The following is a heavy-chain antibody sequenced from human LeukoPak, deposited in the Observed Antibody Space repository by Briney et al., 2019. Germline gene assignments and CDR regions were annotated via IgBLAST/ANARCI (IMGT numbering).Heavy chain of an antibody. CDR2: IYYSGST. J-gene: IGHJ3*02. CDR3: ARRGEYSSSWERGFAFDI. D-gene: IGHD6-13*01. Sequence: PPETLSLTCTVSGGSISRGDYYWRWIRQPPGKGLEWIVYIYYSGSTYYNPPLKSRVTIAVDTSKNQFSLKLRSVTAADTAVYYCARRGEYSSSWERGFAFDIWGQGTMVTVSS. CDR1: GGSISRGDYY. V-gene: IGHV4-30-4*01.